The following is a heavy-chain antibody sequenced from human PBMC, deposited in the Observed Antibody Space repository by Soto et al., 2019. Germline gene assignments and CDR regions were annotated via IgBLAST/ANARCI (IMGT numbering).Heavy chain of an antibody. CDR1: GGSISSSNW. Sequence: RXETLSLTCPVCGGSISSSNWWSWFRQAPGKGLEWIGEIHNSGSTSRNPSLRSRVSISVDISQNQFSLKLTSVTAADTAVYFCARHNYYDNHYYYGIDVWGQGTTVTVSS. V-gene: IGHV4-4*01. CDR3: ARHNYYDNHYYYGIDV. J-gene: IGHJ6*02. D-gene: IGHD3-9*01. CDR2: IHNSGST.